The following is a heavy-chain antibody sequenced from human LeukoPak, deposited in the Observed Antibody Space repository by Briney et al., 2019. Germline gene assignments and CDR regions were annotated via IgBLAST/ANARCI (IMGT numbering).Heavy chain of an antibody. CDR1: GGSISSTNW. V-gene: IGHV4-4*02. D-gene: IGHD1-26*01. J-gene: IGHJ4*02. CDR2: IYHSGST. Sequence: PSETLSLTCAVSGGSISSTNWWSGVGQPPGKGLEWIGEIYHSGSTNYNPSLKSRVTISVDKSMNQFSLKLSSVTAADTAVYYCARTSGIHEGNYYDSWGQGTLVTVSS. CDR3: ARTSGIHEGNYYDS.